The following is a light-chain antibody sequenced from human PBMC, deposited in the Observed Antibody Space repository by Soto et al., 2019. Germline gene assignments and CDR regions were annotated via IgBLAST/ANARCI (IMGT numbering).Light chain of an antibody. J-gene: IGKJ5*01. CDR2: DAS. Sequence: ELVMTQSPATLSVSPGERATLSCRASQSVSRKLAWYQQTRGQAPRLLMYDASNRATGIPARFSGSGSGTDFTLTISSLEPEDFAVYYCQQRSNWPPLTFGQGTRLEIK. CDR1: QSVSRK. V-gene: IGKV3-11*01. CDR3: QQRSNWPPLT.